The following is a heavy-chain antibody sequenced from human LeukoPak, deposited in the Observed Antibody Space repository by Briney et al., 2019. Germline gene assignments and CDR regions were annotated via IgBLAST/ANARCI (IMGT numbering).Heavy chain of an antibody. CDR1: GFTFSSSA. J-gene: IGHJ4*02. CDR2: ISASGGST. D-gene: IGHD3-16*02. Sequence: PGGSLRLSCAASGFTFSSSAMSWVRQVPGKGLEWVSGISASGGSTYYADSVRGRFTISRDNSKNTLYVQMNSLRAEDTAVYYCALVKYYFDYWGQGTLVTVSS. CDR3: ALVKYYFDY. V-gene: IGHV3-23*01.